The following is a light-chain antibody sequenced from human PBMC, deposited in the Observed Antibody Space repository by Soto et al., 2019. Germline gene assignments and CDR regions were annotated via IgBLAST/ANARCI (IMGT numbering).Light chain of an antibody. CDR3: QQYGTWPPNPLT. J-gene: IGKJ4*01. Sequence: EIVMTQSPVTLSVSPGEGATLSCRASQSISSSLAWYHQKPGQPPKLLIFGASTRATGIPARFSGSGSGTEFTLTIIRIKSEDSAIYYCQQYGTWPPNPLTFGGGTKVEI. V-gene: IGKV3-15*01. CDR1: QSISSS. CDR2: GAS.